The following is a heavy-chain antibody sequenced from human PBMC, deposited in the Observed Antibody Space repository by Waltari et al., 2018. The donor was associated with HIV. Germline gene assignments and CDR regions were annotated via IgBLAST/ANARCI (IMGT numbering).Heavy chain of an antibody. V-gene: IGHV4-4*07. CDR3: ARVTYYYDSSGHYGGTAEYFQH. CDR2: IYTTGTT. J-gene: IGHJ1*01. Sequence: QVQLQESGPGLVKPSETLSLTCTVSGGSISSYYWSWIRQPAGKGLEWIGRIYTTGTTNYNPSLKSRVTMSVDTSKNQFSLKLSSVTAADTAVYYCARVTYYYDSSGHYGGTAEYFQHWGQGTLVTVSS. D-gene: IGHD3-22*01. CDR1: GGSISSYY.